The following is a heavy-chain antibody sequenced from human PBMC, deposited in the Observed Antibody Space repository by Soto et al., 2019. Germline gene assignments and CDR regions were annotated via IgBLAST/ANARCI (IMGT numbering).Heavy chain of an antibody. CDR1: GGTFSSYA. Sequence: ASVKVSCKASGGTFSSYAISWVRQAPGQGLEWMGGIIPIFGTANYAQKFQGRVTITADESTSTAYMELSSLRSEDTAVYYCARSSGDSYGDYPYNWFDPWGQGTLVTVSS. D-gene: IGHD4-17*01. CDR2: IIPIFGTA. J-gene: IGHJ5*02. V-gene: IGHV1-69*13. CDR3: ARSSGDSYGDYPYNWFDP.